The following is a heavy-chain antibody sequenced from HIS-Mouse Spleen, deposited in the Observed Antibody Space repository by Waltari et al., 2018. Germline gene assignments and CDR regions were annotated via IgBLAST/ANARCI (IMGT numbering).Heavy chain of an antibody. CDR3: ARDPPHTMIVVRGAFDI. J-gene: IGHJ3*02. V-gene: IGHV4-39*07. CDR2: IYYSGGT. CDR1: GGSISSSSYY. D-gene: IGHD3-22*01. Sequence: QLQLQESGPGLVKPSETLSLTCTVSGGSISSSSYYWGWIRQPPGKGLEWIGSIYYSGGTYYNPSLKSRVTISVDTSKNQFSLKLSSVTAADTAVYYCARDPPHTMIVVRGAFDIWGQGTMVTVSS.